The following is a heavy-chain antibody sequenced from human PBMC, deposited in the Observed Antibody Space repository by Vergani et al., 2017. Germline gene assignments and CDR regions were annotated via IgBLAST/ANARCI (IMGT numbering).Heavy chain of an antibody. Sequence: EVQLLESGGGLVQPGGSLRLSCAASGFTFSSYAMSWVRQAPGKGLEWVSAISGSGGSTYYADSVKGRFTISRDNSKNTLDLQMNRLRAEDTAVYDCAKGGDWGNWNSRYYYYDMDVWGKGTTVTVS. J-gene: IGHJ6*03. D-gene: IGHD1/OR15-1a*01. CDR2: ISGSGGST. CDR1: GFTFSSYA. CDR3: AKGGDWGNWNSRYYYYDMDV. V-gene: IGHV3-23*01.